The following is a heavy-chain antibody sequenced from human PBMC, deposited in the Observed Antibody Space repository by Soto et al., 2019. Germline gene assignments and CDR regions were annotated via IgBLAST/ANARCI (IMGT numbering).Heavy chain of an antibody. CDR3: ASIAVARSLHYYYYGMDV. V-gene: IGHV3-30-3*01. CDR2: ISYDGSNK. D-gene: IGHD6-19*01. CDR1: GFTFSSYA. J-gene: IGHJ6*02. Sequence: GGSLRLSCAASGFTFSSYAMHWVRQAPGKGLEWVAVISYDGSNKYYADSVKGRFTISRDNSKNTLYLQMNSLRAEDTAVYYCASIAVARSLHYYYYGMDVWGQGTTVTVSS.